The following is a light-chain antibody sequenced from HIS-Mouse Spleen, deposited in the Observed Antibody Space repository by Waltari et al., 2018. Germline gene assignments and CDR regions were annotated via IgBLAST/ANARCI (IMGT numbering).Light chain of an antibody. CDR1: KLGDKY. J-gene: IGLJ1*01. CDR2: QDS. Sequence: SYELTQPPSVSVSPVQTASITCSGDKLGDKYACWYQQKPGQSPVLVIYQDSKRPSGIPERCAGSNSGNTATLTISGTQAMDEADYYCQAWDSSTAVFGTGTKVTVL. CDR3: QAWDSSTAV. V-gene: IGLV3-1*01.